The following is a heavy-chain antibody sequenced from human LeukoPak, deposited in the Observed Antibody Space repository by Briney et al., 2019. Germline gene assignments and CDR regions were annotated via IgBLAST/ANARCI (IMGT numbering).Heavy chain of an antibody. CDR3: ARSPDRSRNSSY. V-gene: IGHV3-23*01. CDR2: ISGSGGST. CDR1: AFTLSNYA. Sequence: GGSLRLSCAASAFTLSNYAMNWVRQAPGKGLEWVSAISGSGGSTYYADSVKGRFTISRDNSKNTLSLQMNSLRAEDTAVYYCARSPDRSRNSSYWGQGTLVTVSS. D-gene: IGHD6-13*01. J-gene: IGHJ4*02.